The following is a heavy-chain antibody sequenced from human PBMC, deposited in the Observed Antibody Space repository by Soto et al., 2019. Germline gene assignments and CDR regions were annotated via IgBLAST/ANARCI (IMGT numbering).Heavy chain of an antibody. Sequence: SVKVSCKASGGTFSSYAISWVRQAPGQGLEWMGGIIPIFGTANYAQKFQGRVTITADESTSTAYMELSSLRSEDTAVYYCARXPLKDTMIVVAASAFDIWGQGTMVTVSS. CDR1: GGTFSSYA. CDR3: ARXPLKDTMIVVAASAFDI. J-gene: IGHJ3*02. V-gene: IGHV1-69*13. CDR2: IIPIFGTA. D-gene: IGHD3-22*01.